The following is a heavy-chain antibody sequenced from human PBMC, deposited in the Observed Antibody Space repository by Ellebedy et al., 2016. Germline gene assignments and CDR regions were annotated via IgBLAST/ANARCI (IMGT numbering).Heavy chain of an antibody. CDR2: TYGNDDK. J-gene: IGHJ4*02. CDR3: VHRTTVTSVDF. D-gene: IGHD4-17*01. Sequence: SGPTLVKPTQTLTLTCTFSGFSLTTNSVVVGWVRQPPGKALEWLAFTYGNDDKRYNPSLKSRLTITRDTSKNQVVLTMTNMDPVDTGTYFCVHRTTVTSVDFWGQGTLVTVSS. CDR1: GFSLTTNSVV. V-gene: IGHV2-5*01.